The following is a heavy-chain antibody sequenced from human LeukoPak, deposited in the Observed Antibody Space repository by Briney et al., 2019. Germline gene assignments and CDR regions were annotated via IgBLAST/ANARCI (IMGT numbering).Heavy chain of an antibody. V-gene: IGHV4-34*01. CDR3: ARPLNDGSGGPYYFDY. D-gene: IGHD3-10*01. Sequence: PSETLSLTCAVYGGSFSGYYWSWIRQPPGKGLEWIGEINHSGSTNYNPSLKSRVTISVDTSKNQFSLKLSSVTAADTAVYYCARPLNDGSGGPYYFDYWGQGTLVTVSS. CDR2: INHSGST. CDR1: GGSFSGYY. J-gene: IGHJ4*02.